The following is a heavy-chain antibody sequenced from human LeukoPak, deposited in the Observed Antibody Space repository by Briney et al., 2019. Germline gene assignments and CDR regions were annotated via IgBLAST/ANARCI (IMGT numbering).Heavy chain of an antibody. D-gene: IGHD3-10*01. J-gene: IGHJ3*02. Sequence: KTSETLSLTCTVSGGSISSYYWSWIRQPAGKGLEWIGRIYTSGSTNYNPSLKSRVTMSVDTSKNQFSLKLSSVTAADTAVYYCALRGRLDYGSGSYYQNAFDIWGQGTMVTVSS. V-gene: IGHV4-4*07. CDR2: IYTSGST. CDR1: GGSISSYY. CDR3: ALRGRLDYGSGSYYQNAFDI.